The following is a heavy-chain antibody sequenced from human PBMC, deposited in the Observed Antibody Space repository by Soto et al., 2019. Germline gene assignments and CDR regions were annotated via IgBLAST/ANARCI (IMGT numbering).Heavy chain of an antibody. Sequence: SQTLSLTCGISGDSVSSNGAAWSWIRQSSSRGLEWLGRTYYRSRWYYDYAVSVKSRISINPDTSKNQFSLQLTSVTPEDTAVYYCAGQSSGYHLSSWGQGTLVTVSS. CDR2: TYYRSRWYY. CDR1: GDSVSSNGAA. D-gene: IGHD3-10*01. J-gene: IGHJ1*01. V-gene: IGHV6-1*01. CDR3: AGQSSGYHLSS.